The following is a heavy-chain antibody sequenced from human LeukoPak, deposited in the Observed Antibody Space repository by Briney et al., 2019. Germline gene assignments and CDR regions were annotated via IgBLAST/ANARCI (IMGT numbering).Heavy chain of an antibody. CDR2: IANDGRDK. V-gene: IGHV3-30*18. Sequence: PGRSLRLSCAASGFTFSSYGMHWVRQAPGKGLEWVAVIANDGRDKKYADSVQGRFTISRDNSKNTLYLQMNSLRAENTAVYYCAKDRKLGPADHYFDFWGQGTLVTVAS. CDR1: GFTFSSYG. CDR3: AKDRKLGPADHYFDF. J-gene: IGHJ4*02. D-gene: IGHD7-27*01.